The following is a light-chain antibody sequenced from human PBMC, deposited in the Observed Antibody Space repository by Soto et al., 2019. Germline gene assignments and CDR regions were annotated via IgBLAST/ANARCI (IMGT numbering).Light chain of an antibody. CDR1: TTDVGSYNL. Sequence: QSVVTQPASVSGSPGQSITISCTGTTTDVGSYNLVSWYQQHPGRAPKLMIYEVSRRPSGVSNRFSGSRSGNTASLTISGLQAEDEADYYCRSWAGSNTFYFFGTGTKVTVL. CDR3: RSWAGSNTFYF. CDR2: EVS. V-gene: IGLV2-23*02. J-gene: IGLJ1*01.